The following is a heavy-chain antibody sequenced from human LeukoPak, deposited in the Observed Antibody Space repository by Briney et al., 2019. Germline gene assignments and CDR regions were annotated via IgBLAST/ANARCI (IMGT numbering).Heavy chain of an antibody. J-gene: IGHJ4*02. V-gene: IGHV3-33*01. CDR3: ARDPESNWGWDLDY. D-gene: IGHD7-27*01. Sequence: GGSLRLSCAASGFTFSGYDIHWVRQAPGKGLEWVAVLWSDGNHKSYADSVKGRFTISRDSAKNSLHLQMNSLRAEDTAVYYCARDPESNWGWDLDYWGQGTLVTVSS. CDR1: GFTFSGYD. CDR2: LWSDGNHK.